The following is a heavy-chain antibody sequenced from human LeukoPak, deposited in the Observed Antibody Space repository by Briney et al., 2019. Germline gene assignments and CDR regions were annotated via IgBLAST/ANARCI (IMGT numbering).Heavy chain of an antibody. Sequence: ASVKVSCKASGGTFSSYAISWVRQAPGQGPEWMGRIIPILGIANYAQKFQGRVTITADKSTSTAYMELSSLRSEDTAVYYCARETDYDILTGYYAVDYWGQGTLVTVSS. CDR1: GGTFSSYA. CDR3: ARETDYDILTGYYAVDY. J-gene: IGHJ4*02. D-gene: IGHD3-9*01. V-gene: IGHV1-69*04. CDR2: IIPILGIA.